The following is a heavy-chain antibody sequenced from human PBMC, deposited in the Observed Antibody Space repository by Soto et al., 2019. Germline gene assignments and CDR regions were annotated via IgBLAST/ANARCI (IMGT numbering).Heavy chain of an antibody. CDR3: VGVSKSYSSSWMGY. Sequence: SETLSLTCTVSGGSISSSSYYWGWIRQPPGKGLEWIGSIYYSGSTYYNPSLKSRVTISVDTSKNQFSLKLSSVTAADTAVYYCVGVSKSYSSSWMGYWGQGTLVTVSS. CDR2: IYYSGST. D-gene: IGHD6-13*01. CDR1: GGSISSSSYY. J-gene: IGHJ4*02. V-gene: IGHV4-39*01.